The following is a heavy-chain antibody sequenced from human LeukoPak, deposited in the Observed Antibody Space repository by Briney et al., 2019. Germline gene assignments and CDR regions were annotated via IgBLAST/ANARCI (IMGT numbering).Heavy chain of an antibody. CDR2: MNPNSGNT. CDR1: GYTFTSYD. Sequence: ASVKVSCKASGYTFTSYDINWVRQAPGQGLEWMGWMNPNSGNTVYAQKFQGRVTMTRNTSISTAYMELSSLRSEDTAVYYCARGAPYYYGMDVWGQGTTVTVSS. V-gene: IGHV1-8*01. CDR3: ARGAPYYYGMDV. J-gene: IGHJ6*02.